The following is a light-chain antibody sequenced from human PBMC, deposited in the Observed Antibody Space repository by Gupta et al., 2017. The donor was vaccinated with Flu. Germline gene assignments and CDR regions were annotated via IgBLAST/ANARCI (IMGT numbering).Light chain of an antibody. CDR1: SGSVSTSYY. CDR3: VLYMGSGMWV. Sequence: QTVVTQAPSFSLSPGGTVTLTCGLSSGSVSTSYYPSWYQQTPGQAPRTLIDSTNTRSSGVPDRFSGSILGNKAALTIAGAQADDESDYYCVLYMGSGMWVFGGGTKLTVL. V-gene: IGLV8-61*01. CDR2: STN. J-gene: IGLJ3*02.